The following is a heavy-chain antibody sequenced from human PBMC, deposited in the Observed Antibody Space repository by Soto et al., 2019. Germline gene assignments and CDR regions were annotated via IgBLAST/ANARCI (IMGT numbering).Heavy chain of an antibody. CDR3: ARGDYYGSGSYPNDAFDI. J-gene: IGHJ3*02. Sequence: EVQLVESGGGLVQPGGSLRLSCAASGFTFSSYAMHWVRQAPGKGLEYVSAISSNGGSTYYANSVKGRFTISRDNSKNRLYLQMGSLRAEDMAVYYCARGDYYGSGSYPNDAFDIWGQGTMVTVSS. D-gene: IGHD3-10*01. CDR1: GFTFSSYA. V-gene: IGHV3-64*01. CDR2: ISSNGGST.